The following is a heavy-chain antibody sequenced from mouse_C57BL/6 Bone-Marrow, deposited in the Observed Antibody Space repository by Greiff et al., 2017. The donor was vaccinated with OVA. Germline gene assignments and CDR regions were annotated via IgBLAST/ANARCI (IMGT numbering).Heavy chain of an antibody. D-gene: IGHD1-1*01. V-gene: IGHV1-64*01. CDR3: ARSGIIYYYGSSLAY. CDR1: GYTFTSYW. CDR2: IHPNSGST. J-gene: IGHJ3*01. Sequence: QVQLQQPGAELVKPGASVKLSCKASGYTFTSYWMHWVKQRPGQGLEWIGMIHPNSGSTNYNEKFKSKAKLTVDKSSSTAYMQRSSPASEDSAVYYCARSGIIYYYGSSLAYWGQGTLVTVSA.